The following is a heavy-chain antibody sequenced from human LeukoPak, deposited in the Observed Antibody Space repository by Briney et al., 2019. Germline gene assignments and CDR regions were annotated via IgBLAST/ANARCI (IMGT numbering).Heavy chain of an antibody. CDR3: ASIAARPHHYYFDY. J-gene: IGHJ4*02. D-gene: IGHD6-6*01. Sequence: PSETLSLTCSVSGYSISSGFYWDWIRQPPGKGLEWIGSFHHSGSTPYNPSLNSRVSISVDTSKNQFSLKLSSVTAADTAVYYCASIAARPHHYYFDYWGQGTLVTVSS. V-gene: IGHV4-38-2*02. CDR2: FHHSGST. CDR1: GYSISSGFY.